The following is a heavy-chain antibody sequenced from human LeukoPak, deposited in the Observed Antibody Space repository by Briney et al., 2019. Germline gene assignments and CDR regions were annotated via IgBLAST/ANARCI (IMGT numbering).Heavy chain of an antibody. D-gene: IGHD2-15*01. J-gene: IGHJ6*02. V-gene: IGHV3-11*01. Sequence: GGSLRLSCAASRFTFSDYYMSWIRQAPGKGLEWVSYISSSGSTIYYADSVKGRFTISRDNAKNSLYLQMNILRAEDTAVYYCARVACSGGSCYSVYYYGMDVWGQGTTVTVSS. CDR3: ARVACSGGSCYSVYYYGMDV. CDR1: RFTFSDYY. CDR2: ISSSGSTI.